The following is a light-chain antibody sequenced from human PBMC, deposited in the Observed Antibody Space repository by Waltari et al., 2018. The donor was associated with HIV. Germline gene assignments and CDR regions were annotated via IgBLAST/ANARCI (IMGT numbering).Light chain of an antibody. CDR3: AAWNDRLSGYV. Sequence: QSVLTPPPSASGTPGQRVTISCSGSSSTIGRNSVYWYQQLPGTAPKLLIYTNNQRPSGGPDRFAGAKSGTSASLAISGRRSEDEADYYCAAWNDRLSGYVFGTGTKVTV. CDR2: TNN. J-gene: IGLJ1*01. V-gene: IGLV1-47*01. CDR1: SSTIGRNS.